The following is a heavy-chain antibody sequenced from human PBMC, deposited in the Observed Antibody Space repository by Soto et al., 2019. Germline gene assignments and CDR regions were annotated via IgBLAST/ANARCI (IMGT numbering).Heavy chain of an antibody. V-gene: IGHV1-69*02. D-gene: IGHD2-15*01. CDR2: IIPILGIA. Sequence: QVQLVQSGAEVKKPGYSVKVSCKASGGTFSSYTISWVRQAPGQGLEWMGRIIPILGIANYAQKFQGRVTITADKSTSTAYMELSSLRSEDTAVYYCARGGGYCSGGSCYPAHRYFDYWGQGTLVTVSS. CDR3: ARGGGYCSGGSCYPAHRYFDY. J-gene: IGHJ4*02. CDR1: GGTFSSYT.